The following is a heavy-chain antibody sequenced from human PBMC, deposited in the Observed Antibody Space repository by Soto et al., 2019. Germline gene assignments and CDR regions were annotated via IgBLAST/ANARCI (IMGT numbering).Heavy chain of an antibody. V-gene: IGHV1-46*01. Sequence: QVQLVQSGAEVKNPGASVKVSCKASGYTFISYHIHWVRQAPGQGVEWMGMINPSGGRTTYSQQVQGRVTMTGDTTTTRNYMELSSITSDDTAVYYCGTAAASGNGRRVDVWGQGTSVTVSS. D-gene: IGHD6-13*01. CDR3: GTAAASGNGRRVDV. CDR1: GYTFISYH. CDR2: INPSGGRT. J-gene: IGHJ6*02.